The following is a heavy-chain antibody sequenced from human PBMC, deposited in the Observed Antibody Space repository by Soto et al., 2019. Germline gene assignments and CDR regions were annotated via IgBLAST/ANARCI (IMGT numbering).Heavy chain of an antibody. V-gene: IGHV1-18*01. J-gene: IGHJ3*02. CDR3: ARDGPGVVVVPTPDAFDI. D-gene: IGHD2-2*01. CDR1: GYTFTSYG. Sequence: ASVKVSCKASGYTFTSYGISWVRRAPGQGLEWMGWISAYNGNTNYAQKLQGRVTMTTDTSTSTAYMELRSLRSDDTAVYYCARDGPGVVVVPTPDAFDIWGQGTMVTVSS. CDR2: ISAYNGNT.